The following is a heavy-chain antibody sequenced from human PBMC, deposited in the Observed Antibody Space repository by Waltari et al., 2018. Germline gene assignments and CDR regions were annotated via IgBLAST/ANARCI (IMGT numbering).Heavy chain of an antibody. J-gene: IGHJ4*02. CDR1: GFTFSDNW. CDR3: VRGSSGWYGTDF. Sequence: EVKLVESGGGLVQPGGSLIHSCAASGFTFSDNWMHWVRQAPGKGLVWVSRMNSDATIKDSADSVKGRFTISRDNAENTLYLQMNSLRIEDTAIYYCVRGSSGWYGTDFWGQGTLVTVSS. CDR2: MNSDATIK. D-gene: IGHD6-19*01. V-gene: IGHV3-74*01.